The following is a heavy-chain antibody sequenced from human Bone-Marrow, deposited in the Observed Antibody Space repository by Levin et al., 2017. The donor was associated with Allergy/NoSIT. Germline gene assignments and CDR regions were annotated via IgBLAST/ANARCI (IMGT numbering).Heavy chain of an antibody. CDR3: AKDLVPYCSSLTCYLGGYGMDV. V-gene: IGHV3-30*18. D-gene: IGHD2-2*01. CDR1: GFAFSNYG. CDR2: MSYDGTNK. Sequence: SCAASGFAFSNYGIHWVRQAPGKGLEWVAVMSYDGTNKYYADSVKVRFSISIDNSRYTVYLQMNSLRVGDTAVYYCAKDLVPYCSSLTCYLGGYGMDVWGQGTKFTVSS. J-gene: IGHJ6*02.